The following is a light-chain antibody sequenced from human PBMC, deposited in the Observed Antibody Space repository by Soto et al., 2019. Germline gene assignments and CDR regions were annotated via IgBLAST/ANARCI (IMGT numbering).Light chain of an antibody. CDR1: SRDVGGYNY. CDR2: DVS. CDR3: SSYTTSNTRQIV. J-gene: IGLJ1*01. Sequence: ALTQPASVSGSPGQSITISCTGTSRDVGGYNYVSWYQHHPGKAPKLMIYDVSNRPSGVSNRFSGSKSGNTASLTISGLQPEDEADYYCSSYTTSNTRQIVLGTGTKVTVL. V-gene: IGLV2-14*03.